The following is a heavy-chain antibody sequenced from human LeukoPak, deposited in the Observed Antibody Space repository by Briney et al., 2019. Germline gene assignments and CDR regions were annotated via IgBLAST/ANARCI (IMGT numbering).Heavy chain of an antibody. Sequence: WGSLRLPCAASGFTFSSYGMHWVRQAPGKGLEWVAVIWYDGSNKYYADSVKVRFTISRDNSKNTLYLQMNSLRAEDTAVYYCASARGGWAVAGTLDYWGQGTLVPVSS. CDR2: IWYDGSNK. CDR1: GFTFSSYG. J-gene: IGHJ4*02. D-gene: IGHD6-19*01. V-gene: IGHV3-33*01. CDR3: ASARGGWAVAGTLDY.